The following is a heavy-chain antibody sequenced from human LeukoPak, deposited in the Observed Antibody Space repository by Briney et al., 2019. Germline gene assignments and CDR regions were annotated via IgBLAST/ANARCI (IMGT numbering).Heavy chain of an antibody. Sequence: PGGSLRLSCAASGFTFSSYAMYWVRQAPGKGLEWVAVISYDGSDKFYADSVKGRFTISRDSSKNTLYLQMNSLRAEDTAVYYCARERGFGRSAGTGRYFDYWGQGTLVTVSS. J-gene: IGHJ4*02. CDR3: ARERGFGRSAGTGRYFDY. CDR2: ISYDGSDK. CDR1: GFTFSSYA. V-gene: IGHV3-30*14. D-gene: IGHD6-13*01.